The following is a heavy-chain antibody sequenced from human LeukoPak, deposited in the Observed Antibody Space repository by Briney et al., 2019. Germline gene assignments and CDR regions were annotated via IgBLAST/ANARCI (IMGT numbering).Heavy chain of an antibody. Sequence: PGGSLRLSCAASGFTFSSYEMNWVRQAPGKGLAWVSYISSSGTTIYYADSVKGRFTISRDNAKNSLYLQMNSLRAEDTAIYYCARGGVSSILTGYHAWDSWGQGTLVTVSS. V-gene: IGHV3-48*03. J-gene: IGHJ4*02. D-gene: IGHD3-9*01. CDR1: GFTFSSYE. CDR2: ISSSGTTI. CDR3: ARGGVSSILTGYHAWDS.